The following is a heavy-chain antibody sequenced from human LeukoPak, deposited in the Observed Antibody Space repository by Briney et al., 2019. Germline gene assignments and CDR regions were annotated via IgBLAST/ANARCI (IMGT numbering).Heavy chain of an antibody. V-gene: IGHV1-69*02. Sequence: GSSVKVSCKASGGTFSSYTISWVRQAPGQGLEWMGRIIPILGIANYAQKFQGRVTITADKSTSTAYMELSSLRFEDTAVYYCGSLGGRIAAAGLDYWGQGTLVTVSS. D-gene: IGHD6-13*01. CDR3: GSLGGRIAAAGLDY. CDR2: IIPILGIA. J-gene: IGHJ4*02. CDR1: GGTFSSYT.